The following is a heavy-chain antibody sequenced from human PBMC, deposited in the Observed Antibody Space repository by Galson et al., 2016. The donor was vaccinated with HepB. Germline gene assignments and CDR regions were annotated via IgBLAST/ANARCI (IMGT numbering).Heavy chain of an antibody. CDR1: GHTSTRYG. CDR2: ISADNGNT. Sequence: SVKVSCKASGHTSTRYGVNWVRQAPGQGLEWMGWISADNGNTKYAEKLQGRVTTTTDTATSTAYMELRSLTSDDTAVSFCARQDGGLFWSGWGMDAWGQGTAVTVFS. V-gene: IGHV1-18*01. D-gene: IGHD3-3*01. J-gene: IGHJ6*02. CDR3: ARQDGGLFWSGWGMDA.